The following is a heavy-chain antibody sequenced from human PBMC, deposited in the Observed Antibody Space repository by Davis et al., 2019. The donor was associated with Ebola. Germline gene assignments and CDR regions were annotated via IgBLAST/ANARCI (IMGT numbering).Heavy chain of an antibody. CDR2: ISSIGTYT. CDR1: GFTFSDYY. D-gene: IGHD2-2*01. J-gene: IGHJ4*02. V-gene: IGHV3-11*06. CDR3: ARDASSSYFFIDY. Sequence: PGGSLRLSCAASGFTFSDYYMNWIRQAPGKGLEWVSYISSIGTYTTYADSVKGRFTISRDNAKNSLYLQMNSLRAEDTAVYYCARDASSSYFFIDYWGQGTTVTVSS.